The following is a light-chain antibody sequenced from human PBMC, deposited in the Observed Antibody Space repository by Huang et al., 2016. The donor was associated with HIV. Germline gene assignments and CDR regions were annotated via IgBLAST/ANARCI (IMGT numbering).Light chain of an antibody. CDR3: QQYYTTPLT. CDR1: QGLSNS. Sequence: DIQMTQSPSSLPASVGDRVTITCRASQGLSNSLACYQQKPGKAPNLLVSSSSRLEGGVPSRFSGSGSGTDYTLTIDSLHPEDFATYYCQQYYTTPLTLGGGTKVEIK. J-gene: IGKJ4*01. CDR2: SSS. V-gene: IGKV1-NL1*01.